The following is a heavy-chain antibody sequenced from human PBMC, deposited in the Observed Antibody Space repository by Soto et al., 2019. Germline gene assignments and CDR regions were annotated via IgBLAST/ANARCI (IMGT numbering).Heavy chain of an antibody. CDR1: GGSISSGGYY. V-gene: IGHV4-31*03. D-gene: IGHD1-7*01. CDR3: ARGGELFAFEI. CDR2: IYSSGRT. Sequence: PSETLSLTCSVSGGSISSGGYYWTWIRQHPGKGLEWIGYIYSSGRTYYNPSLKSRVTISVDTSKNQFSLKLSSVTAADTAVYYCARGGELFAFEIWGQGTMVTVSS. J-gene: IGHJ3*02.